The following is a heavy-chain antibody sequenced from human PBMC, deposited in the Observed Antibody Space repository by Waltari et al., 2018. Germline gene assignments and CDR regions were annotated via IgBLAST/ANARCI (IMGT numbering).Heavy chain of an antibody. J-gene: IGHJ4*02. CDR1: GFTFTSYA. CDR2: ISYDGSSK. D-gene: IGHD4-17*01. Sequence: QVQLVESGGGVVQPGRSLRLSCAASGFTFTSYALHWGRQAPGKGLDWVAIISYDGSSKYYADSVKGRFTISRDNSKNTLYLQMNSLRAEDTAVYYCARDSWGGDYDGDFFFDYWGQGTLVTVSS. CDR3: ARDSWGGDYDGDFFFDY. V-gene: IGHV3-30-3*01.